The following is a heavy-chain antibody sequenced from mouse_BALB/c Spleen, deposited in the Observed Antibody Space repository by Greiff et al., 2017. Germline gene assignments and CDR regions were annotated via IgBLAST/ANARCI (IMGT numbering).Heavy chain of an antibody. V-gene: IGHV7-3*02. CDR3: ARDRPLGWADY. D-gene: IGHD3-3*01. J-gene: IGHJ2*01. CDR1: GFTFTDYY. Sequence: EVMLVESGGGLVQPGGSLRLSCATSGFTFTDYYMSWVRQPPGKALEWLGFIRNKANGYTTEYSASVKGRFTISRDNSQSILYLQMNTLRAEDSATYYCARDRPLGWADYWGQGTTLTVSS. CDR2: IRNKANGYTT.